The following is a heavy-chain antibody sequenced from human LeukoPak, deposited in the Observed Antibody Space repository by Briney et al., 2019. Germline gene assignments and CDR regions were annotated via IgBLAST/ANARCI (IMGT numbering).Heavy chain of an antibody. Sequence: ASVKVSCKASGYTFTSYYMHWLRQAPGQGLEWMGIINPSGGSTSYAQKFQGRVTMTRDTSTSTVYMELSSLRSEDTAVYYCARVHGGLAGTEDWFDPWGQGTLVTVSS. V-gene: IGHV1-46*01. D-gene: IGHD6-19*01. J-gene: IGHJ5*02. CDR1: GYTFTSYY. CDR3: ARVHGGLAGTEDWFDP. CDR2: INPSGGST.